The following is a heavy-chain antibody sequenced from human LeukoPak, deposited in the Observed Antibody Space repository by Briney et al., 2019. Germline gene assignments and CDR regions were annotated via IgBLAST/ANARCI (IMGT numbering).Heavy chain of an antibody. J-gene: IGHJ4*02. CDR1: GYTFTGYY. CDR3: ARVSGSYYLDY. V-gene: IGHV1-2*02. Sequence: ASVKVSCKASGYTFTGYYMHWVRQAPGQGLEWMGWINPNSGGTNYAQKFQGRVTMTRDTSISTAYMELSSLRSEDTAVYYCARVSGSYYLDYWGQGTLVTVSS. CDR2: INPNSGGT. D-gene: IGHD1-26*01.